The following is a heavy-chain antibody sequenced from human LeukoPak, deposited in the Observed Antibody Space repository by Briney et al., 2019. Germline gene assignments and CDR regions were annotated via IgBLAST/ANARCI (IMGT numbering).Heavy chain of an antibody. D-gene: IGHD3-22*01. CDR2: ISSSSSYI. V-gene: IGHV3-21*01. J-gene: IGHJ3*02. CDR3: ARDDSSGYNPFDI. CDR1: GFTFSSYS. Sequence: GGSLRLSCAASGFTFSSYSMNWVRQAPGKGLEWVSSISSSSSYIYYADSVKGRFTISRDNAKNSLYLQMNSLRAEDTAVYYCARDDSSGYNPFDIWGQGTMVTVSS.